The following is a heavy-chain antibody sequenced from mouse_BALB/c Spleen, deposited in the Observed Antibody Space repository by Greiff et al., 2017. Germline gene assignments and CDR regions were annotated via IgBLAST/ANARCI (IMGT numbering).Heavy chain of an antibody. V-gene: IGHV1S22*01. CDR2: IYPGSGST. D-gene: IGHD2-4*01. Sequence: LQQPGSELVRPGASVKLSCKASGYTFTSYWMHWVKQRPGQGLAWIGNIYPGSGSTNYDEKFKSKATLTVDTSSSTAYMQLSSLTSEDSAVYYCTRWGNYDYDVGGYWGQGTTLTVSS. CDR1: GYTFTSYW. CDR3: TRWGNYDYDVGGY. J-gene: IGHJ2*01.